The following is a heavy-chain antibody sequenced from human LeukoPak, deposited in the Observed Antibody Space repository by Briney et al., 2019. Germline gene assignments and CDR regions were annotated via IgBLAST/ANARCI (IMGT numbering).Heavy chain of an antibody. CDR3: SRDQQQGGHYSFYYLDF. Sequence: ASVKVSCKGSRYSFSNHGITWVRQAPGQGVEWIGWISQHKGNNNYQQRLQGRLIMTTDASTSTAYMELRDLRSDDTAIYYGSRDQQQGGHYSFYYLDFWGEGTTVIVSS. V-gene: IGHV1-18*01. CDR2: ISQHKGNN. J-gene: IGHJ6*03. CDR1: RYSFSNHG. D-gene: IGHD1/OR15-1a*01.